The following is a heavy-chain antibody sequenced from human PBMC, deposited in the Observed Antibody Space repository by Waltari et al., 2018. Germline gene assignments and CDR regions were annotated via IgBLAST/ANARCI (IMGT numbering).Heavy chain of an antibody. CDR1: GGTFSSYA. J-gene: IGHJ5*02. CDR3: TRVTGGSWEGGFDP. V-gene: IGHV1-69*05. CDR2: FIPFFGTA. Sequence: QVQLVQSGAEVKKPGSSVKVSCKASGGTFSSYAINWVRQAPGQGLEWMGWFIPFFGTANYAQRFQGRVTITTEESTSTAYMELSSLKPEDTAVYYCTRVTGGSWEGGFDPWGQGTLVTVSS. D-gene: IGHD6-13*01.